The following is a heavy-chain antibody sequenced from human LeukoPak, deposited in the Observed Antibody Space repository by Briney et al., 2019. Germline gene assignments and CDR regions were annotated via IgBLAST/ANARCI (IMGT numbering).Heavy chain of an antibody. Sequence: ASVKVSCKASGYTFTGYYMHWVRQAPGQGLEWMGWINPNSGGTNYAQKFQGRVTMTRDTSISTAYMGLSRLRSDDTAVYYCARDPVPAANNFDYWGQGTLVTVSS. CDR3: ARDPVPAANNFDY. D-gene: IGHD2-2*01. CDR2: INPNSGGT. V-gene: IGHV1-2*02. J-gene: IGHJ4*02. CDR1: GYTFTGYY.